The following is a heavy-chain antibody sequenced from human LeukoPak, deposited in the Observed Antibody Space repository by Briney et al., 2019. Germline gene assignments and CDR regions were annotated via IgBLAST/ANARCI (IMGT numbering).Heavy chain of an antibody. CDR3: ARIFSGWPSWFAS. CDR2: IYYSGRT. D-gene: IGHD6-19*01. J-gene: IGHJ5*01. CDR1: GGSISSSSYY. Sequence: SETLSLTCTVSGGSISSSSYYWGWIRQPPGKGLEWMGRIYYSGRTYYNPSLKSRVTISVDTSKTQFSLQLSSVTAADTAVSSRARIFSGWPSWFASWGQGTLVTVSS. V-gene: IGHV4-39*01.